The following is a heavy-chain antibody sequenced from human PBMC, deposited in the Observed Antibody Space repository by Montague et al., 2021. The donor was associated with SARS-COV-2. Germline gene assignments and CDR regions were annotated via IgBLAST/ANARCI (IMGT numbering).Heavy chain of an antibody. CDR1: GGSISSGNYY. J-gene: IGHJ6*02. Sequence: TLSLTCTVSGGSISSGNYYWSWIRQPAGKGLEWIGHIYNSGSTYYNPSLKSRVTISVHTSNNQFSLKLSSVTAADTAVYYCARESGSPAYYFYYGVDVWGQGTTVTVSS. CDR3: ARESGSPAYYFYYGVDV. V-gene: IGHV4-61*09. CDR2: IYNSGST. D-gene: IGHD1-26*01.